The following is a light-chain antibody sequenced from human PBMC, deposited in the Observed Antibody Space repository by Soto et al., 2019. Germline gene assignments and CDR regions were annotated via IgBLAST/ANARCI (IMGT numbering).Light chain of an antibody. CDR3: QQYESYSPWT. CDR2: GAS. CDR1: QSITIY. J-gene: IGKJ1*01. Sequence: DIQMTQSPSSLSASVGDRVTMTCRASQSITIYLNWYQQKPGEAPNLLIFGASTLQSGVPSRYSGSGSGTEFTLTIRNLQPDDFATYYCQQYESYSPWTFGQGTTVDIK. V-gene: IGKV1-5*01.